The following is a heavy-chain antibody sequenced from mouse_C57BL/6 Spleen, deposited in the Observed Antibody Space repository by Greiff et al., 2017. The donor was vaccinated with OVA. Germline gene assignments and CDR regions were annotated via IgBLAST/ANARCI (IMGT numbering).Heavy chain of an antibody. D-gene: IGHD2-4*01. Sequence: VQLQQPGAELVKPGASVKLSCKASGYTFTSYWMHWVKQRPGQGLEWIGMIHPNSGSTNYNEKFKSKATLTVDKSSSTAYMQLSSLSSEDSAVYYGTRGPYYDYDNYWGQGTTLTVAS. CDR1: GYTFTSYW. J-gene: IGHJ2*01. V-gene: IGHV1-64*01. CDR2: IHPNSGST. CDR3: TRGPYYDYDNY.